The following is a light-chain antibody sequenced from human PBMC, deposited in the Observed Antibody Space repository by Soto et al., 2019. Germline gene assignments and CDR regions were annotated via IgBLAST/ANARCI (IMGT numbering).Light chain of an antibody. V-gene: IGKV1-5*03. CDR3: QQYNSYLYT. Sequence: DIQMTQSPSTLSASVGDRVTITCRASQIISSWLAWYQQKPGKAPKLLIYKASSLESGVPSRFSGSGSGTEFTLTISSLQPDDFANYYCQQYNSYLYTFGQGTKWIS. CDR2: KAS. J-gene: IGKJ2*01. CDR1: QIISSW.